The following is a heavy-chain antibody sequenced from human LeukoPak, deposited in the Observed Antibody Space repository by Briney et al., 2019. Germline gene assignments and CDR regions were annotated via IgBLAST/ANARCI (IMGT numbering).Heavy chain of an antibody. CDR2: IYHSGST. Sequence: SQTLSLTCAVSGGSISSGGYSWSWIRQPPGKGLEWIGYIYHSGSTYYNPSLKSRVTISVDRSKNQFSLKLSSVTAADTAAYYCARVVADGYFDPWGQGTLVTVSS. CDR1: GGSISSGGYS. J-gene: IGHJ5*02. D-gene: IGHD6-25*01. CDR3: ARVVADGYFDP. V-gene: IGHV4-30-2*01.